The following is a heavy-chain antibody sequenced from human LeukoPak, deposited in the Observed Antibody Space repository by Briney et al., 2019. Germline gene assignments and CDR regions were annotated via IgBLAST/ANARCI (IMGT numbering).Heavy chain of an antibody. V-gene: IGHV3-30*02. J-gene: IGHJ4*02. CDR2: IRYDGSNK. D-gene: IGHD2-2*01. CDR3: AKDRLRYCSSTSCRGGFDY. Sequence: PGGSLRLSCAASGFTFSSYGMHWVLQAPGKGLEWVAFIRYDGSNKYYADSVKGRFTISRDNSKNTLYLQMNSLRAEDTAVYYCAKDRLRYCSSTSCRGGFDYWGQGTLVTVSS. CDR1: GFTFSSYG.